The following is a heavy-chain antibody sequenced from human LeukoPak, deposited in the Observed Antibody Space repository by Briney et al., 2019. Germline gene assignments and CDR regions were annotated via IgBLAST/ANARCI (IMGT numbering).Heavy chain of an antibody. Sequence: GGSLRLSCAASGFTFSTYAMHWVRQAPGKVLQWVALISYDGSIKHYADSVKGRFTISRDNSKNTLYLQMNTLRAEDTALYYCSRDSARRDGYNFDYWGQGTLVTVSS. J-gene: IGHJ4*02. V-gene: IGHV3-30*04. CDR3: SRDSARRDGYNFDY. CDR2: ISYDGSIK. D-gene: IGHD5-24*01. CDR1: GFTFSTYA.